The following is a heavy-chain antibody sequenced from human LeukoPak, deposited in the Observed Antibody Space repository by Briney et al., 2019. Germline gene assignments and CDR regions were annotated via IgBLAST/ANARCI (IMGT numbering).Heavy chain of an antibody. CDR1: GFTFITND. D-gene: IGHD1-14*01. CDR2: LYRDGNT. Sequence: GGSLRLSCAASGFTFITNDMTWVRQAPGKGLEWVSVLYRDGNTKYADSVQGRLTISRDNSKNTLYLEMNSLSPDDTAVYYCARGVEPLAANTLAYWGQGTLVTVSS. CDR3: ARGVEPLAANTLAY. J-gene: IGHJ4*02. V-gene: IGHV3-53*01.